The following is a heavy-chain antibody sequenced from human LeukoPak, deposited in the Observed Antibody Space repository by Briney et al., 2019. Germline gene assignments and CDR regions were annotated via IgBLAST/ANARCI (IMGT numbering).Heavy chain of an antibody. V-gene: IGHV1-18*01. J-gene: IGHJ4*02. Sequence: ASVKVSCKASGYTFTSYGISWVRQAPGQGLEWMGWISAYNGNTNYAQKLQGRVTMTTDTSTSTAYMELRSLRSDDTAVYYCARVRYDSSGYYNRYYFDYWGQGTLVSVSS. CDR2: ISAYNGNT. CDR3: ARVRYDSSGYYNRYYFDY. CDR1: GYTFTSYG. D-gene: IGHD3-22*01.